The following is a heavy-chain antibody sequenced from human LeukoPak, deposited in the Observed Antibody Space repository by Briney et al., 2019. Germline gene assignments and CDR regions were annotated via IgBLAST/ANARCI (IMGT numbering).Heavy chain of an antibody. V-gene: IGHV4-30-4*01. CDR1: GGSINSDDYY. CDR2: IYYTGST. J-gene: IGHJ4*02. CDR3: ARDRDVDTAMVLDY. D-gene: IGHD5-18*01. Sequence: PSQTLSLTCTVSGGSINSDDYYWSWIRQPPGRGLEWIGYIYYTGSTSYNPSLKSRVTISIDTSKNQFSLRLSSVTAADTAVYYCARDRDVDTAMVLDYWGQGTLVTVSS.